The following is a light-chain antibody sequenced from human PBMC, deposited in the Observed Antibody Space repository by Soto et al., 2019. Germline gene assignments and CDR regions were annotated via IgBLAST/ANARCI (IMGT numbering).Light chain of an antibody. CDR1: QSVGNS. Sequence: EIVLTQSPATLSLSPGERATLSCRASQSVGNSLAWYRQKPGQAPRLLVYGASIRATGIPARFSGSGSGTDFTLTISSLQSEDFAVYYCLQYDKWPPWTFGQGTKVDIK. V-gene: IGKV3-15*01. CDR3: LQYDKWPPWT. J-gene: IGKJ1*01. CDR2: GAS.